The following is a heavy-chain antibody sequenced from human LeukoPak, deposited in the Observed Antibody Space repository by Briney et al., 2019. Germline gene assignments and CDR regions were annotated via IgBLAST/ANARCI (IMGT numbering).Heavy chain of an antibody. CDR2: ISYDGSNK. CDR3: ASGGQYYYGSGSSEYFQH. D-gene: IGHD3-10*01. CDR1: GGTFSSYA. V-gene: IGHV3-30-3*01. Sequence: SCKASGGTFSSYAMHWVRQAPGKGLEWVAVISYDGSNKYYADSVKGRFTISRDNSKNTLYLQMNSLRAEDTAVYYCASGGQYYYGSGSSEYFQHWGQGTLVTVSS. J-gene: IGHJ1*01.